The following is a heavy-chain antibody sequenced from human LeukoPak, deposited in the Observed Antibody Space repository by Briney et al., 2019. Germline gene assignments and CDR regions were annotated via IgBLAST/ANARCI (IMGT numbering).Heavy chain of an antibody. V-gene: IGHV3-48*04. CDR2: ISSSGSTI. Sequence: PGGSLRLSCAASGFTFSSYSMNWVRQAPGKGLEWVSYISSSGSTIYYADSVKGRFTISRDNAKNSLYLQMNSLRAEDTAVYYCARDPTGKYYFDYWGQGTLVTVSS. D-gene: IGHD3-10*01. CDR3: ARDPTGKYYFDY. J-gene: IGHJ4*02. CDR1: GFTFSSYS.